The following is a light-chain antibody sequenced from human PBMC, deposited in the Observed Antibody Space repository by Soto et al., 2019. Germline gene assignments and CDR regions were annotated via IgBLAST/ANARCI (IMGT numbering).Light chain of an antibody. J-gene: IGKJ2*01. CDR2: DAS. CDR3: QQFNSYPYT. V-gene: IGKV3D-15*02. Sequence: EIVLIQSPATLSLSPGERATLSCRASQSVTSNLAWYQQNPGQAPRLLIFDASKRATGIPARFSGSGSGTEFTLTISRLQPDYSATYYCQQFNSYPYTFGQGTKLEIK. CDR1: QSVTSN.